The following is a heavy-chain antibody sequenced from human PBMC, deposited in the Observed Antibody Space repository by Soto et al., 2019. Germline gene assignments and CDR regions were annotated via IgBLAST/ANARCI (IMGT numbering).Heavy chain of an antibody. J-gene: IGHJ4*02. CDR3: ARTAARFFDY. D-gene: IGHD6-6*01. CDR1: GGSFSGYY. V-gene: IGHV4-34*01. CDR2: INHSGST. Sequence: SETLSLTCAVYGGSFSGYYWSWIRQPPGKGLEWIGEINHSGSTNYNPSLKSRVTISVDTSKNQFSLKLSSVTAADTAVYYCARTAARFFDYWGQGTLVTVSS.